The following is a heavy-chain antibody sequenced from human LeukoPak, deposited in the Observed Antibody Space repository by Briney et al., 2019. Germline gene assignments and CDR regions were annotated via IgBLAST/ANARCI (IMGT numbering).Heavy chain of an antibody. CDR3: AKLFGVVIIPVRTPHYMDV. CDR1: GFTFSSYA. D-gene: IGHD3-3*01. J-gene: IGHJ6*03. Sequence: GGSLRLSCAASGFTFSSYAMSWVRQAPGKGLEWVSAISGSGGSTYYADSVKGRFTIYRDNSKNTLYLQMNSLRAEDTAVYYCAKLFGVVIIPVRTPHYMDVWGKGTTVTVSS. CDR2: ISGSGGST. V-gene: IGHV3-23*01.